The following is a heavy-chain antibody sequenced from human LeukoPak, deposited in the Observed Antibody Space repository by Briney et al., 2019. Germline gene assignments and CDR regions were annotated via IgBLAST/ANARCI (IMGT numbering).Heavy chain of an antibody. CDR2: INSNTGNP. J-gene: IGHJ5*02. Sequence: ASVKVSCKASGYTFTHYALNRVRQAPGQGLEWMGWINSNTGNPTYAQGFTGRFVFSLDTSVSTAYLQISSLKAEGTAVYYCARGPEYCSSTSCYGWFDPWGQGTLVTVSS. CDR1: GYTFTHYA. D-gene: IGHD2-2*01. CDR3: ARGPEYCSSTSCYGWFDP. V-gene: IGHV7-4-1*02.